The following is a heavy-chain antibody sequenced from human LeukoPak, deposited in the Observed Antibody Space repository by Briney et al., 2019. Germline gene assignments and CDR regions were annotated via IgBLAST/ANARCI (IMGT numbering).Heavy chain of an antibody. Sequence: GGSLRLSCAASGFTFSSYAMSWVRQAPGKGLEWVANIKQDGSEKYYVDSVKGRFTISRDNAKNSLYLQMNSLRAEDTAVYYCAKPAVWGDSSGYYYAYWGQGTLVTVSS. D-gene: IGHD3-22*01. V-gene: IGHV3-7*01. CDR1: GFTFSSYA. CDR3: AKPAVWGDSSGYYYAY. CDR2: IKQDGSEK. J-gene: IGHJ4*02.